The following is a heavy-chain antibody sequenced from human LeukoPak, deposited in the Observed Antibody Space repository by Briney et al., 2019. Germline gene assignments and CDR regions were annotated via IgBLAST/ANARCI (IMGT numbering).Heavy chain of an antibody. CDR2: TYSGDTT. CDR3: ARIPAGGSSWYSGVY. Sequence: GSLRLTCAAFGFIVRSNHINWVRQAPGKGLEWVSITYSGDTTYYADSVKGRFIISRDDSKNTLSLQMNSLRAEDTAVYYCARIPAGGSSWYSGVYWGQGTLVTVSS. J-gene: IGHJ4*02. CDR1: GFIVRSNH. V-gene: IGHV3-66*01. D-gene: IGHD6-13*01.